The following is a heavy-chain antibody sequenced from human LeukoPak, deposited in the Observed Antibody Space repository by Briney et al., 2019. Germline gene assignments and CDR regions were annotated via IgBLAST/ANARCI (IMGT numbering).Heavy chain of an antibody. D-gene: IGHD6-19*01. CDR2: ISSGSTTI. CDR1: GFMFSSYS. Sequence: GSLRLSCEASGFMFSSYSMNWVRQAPGKGLEWVSYISSGSTTIYYADSVKGRFTISRDNAKNSLYLQMNSLRAEDTAVYYCARDVEQWLVRVYYFDYWGQGTLVTVST. CDR3: ARDVEQWLVRVYYFDY. V-gene: IGHV3-48*01. J-gene: IGHJ4*02.